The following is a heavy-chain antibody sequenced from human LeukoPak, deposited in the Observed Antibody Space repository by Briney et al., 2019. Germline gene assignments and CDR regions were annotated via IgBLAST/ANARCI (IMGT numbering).Heavy chain of an antibody. D-gene: IGHD1-26*01. V-gene: IGHV4-59*01. Sequence: SETLLLTCTGSGGSISSYYWSLIQQPPGKGLEWIGYIHYSGSTNYNPSLKSRVTISVDTSKSQFSLNLNSVTAADTALYYCACGTYYYFDYWGQGTLVTVSS. CDR2: IHYSGST. CDR1: GGSISSYY. CDR3: ACGTYYYFDY. J-gene: IGHJ4*02.